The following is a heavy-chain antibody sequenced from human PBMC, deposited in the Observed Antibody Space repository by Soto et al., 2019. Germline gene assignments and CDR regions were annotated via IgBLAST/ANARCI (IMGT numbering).Heavy chain of an antibody. CDR1: GDSVSSYY. D-gene: IGHD3-3*01. J-gene: IGHJ4*01. Sequence: SETLSLTCTVSGDSVSSYYWTWIRQSPGKGLEWIGYINYSGSTNHNPSLNSRVTISVDTSKNQFSLKLTSMTAADTAVNYCGGGFLEWLHVEYWGQGTPVTVSS. CDR3: GGGFLEWLHVEY. V-gene: IGHV4-59*02. CDR2: INYSGST.